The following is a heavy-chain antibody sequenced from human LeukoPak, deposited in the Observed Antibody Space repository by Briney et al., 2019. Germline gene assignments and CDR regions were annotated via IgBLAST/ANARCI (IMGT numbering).Heavy chain of an antibody. CDR1: DGSINGYY. CDR3: ARSAAGVYYFDY. J-gene: IGHJ4*02. D-gene: IGHD6-13*01. CDR2: MYSGGTT. Sequence: SETLSLTCTVSDGSINGYYWSWIRQPPGKGLDWIGYMYSGGTTKYSPSLKSRVTISEDTSKNQFSLKLSSVTAADTAVYYCARSAAGVYYFDYWGQGTLVTVSS. V-gene: IGHV4-59*08.